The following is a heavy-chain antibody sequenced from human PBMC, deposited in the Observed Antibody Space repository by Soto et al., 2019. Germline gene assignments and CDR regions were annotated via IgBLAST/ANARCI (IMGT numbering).Heavy chain of an antibody. CDR2: ISGNGGT. V-gene: IGHV3-23*01. Sequence: SLRLSCAASGFTFRIYAMSWVRQAPGKGLEWVSTISGNGGTSYADFVRGRFTISRDNSKNTLYLQMNSLRAEDTAVYYCAKDAPGSGWLSDYWGQGTRVTVS. CDR1: GFTFRIYA. CDR3: AKDAPGSGWLSDY. D-gene: IGHD3-22*01. J-gene: IGHJ4*02.